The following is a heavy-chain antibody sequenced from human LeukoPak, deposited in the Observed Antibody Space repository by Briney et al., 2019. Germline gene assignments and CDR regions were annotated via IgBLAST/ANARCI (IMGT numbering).Heavy chain of an antibody. CDR2: MHTSGST. Sequence: SETLSLTCTVSGGSISGYYWSWIRQPAGKGLEWIGRMHTSGSTNYNPSLKSRVTVSVDTSKNQFSLKLSSVTAADTAVYYCARGQYSSSSSAFDIWGQGTMVTVSS. CDR3: ARGQYSSSSSAFDI. CDR1: GGSISGYY. J-gene: IGHJ3*02. D-gene: IGHD6-6*01. V-gene: IGHV4-4*07.